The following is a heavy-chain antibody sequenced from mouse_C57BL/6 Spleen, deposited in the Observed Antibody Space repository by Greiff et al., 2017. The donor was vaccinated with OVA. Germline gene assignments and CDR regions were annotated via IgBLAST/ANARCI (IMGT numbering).Heavy chain of an antibody. CDR2: IDPEDGDT. D-gene: IGHD1-1*01. CDR1: GFNIKDYY. Sequence: VQLQQSGAELVRPGASVKLSCTASGFNIKDYYMHWVKQRPEQGLEWIGRIDPEDGDTEYAPKFQGKATMTADTSSSTAYMELRSLTSEDSAVYFCARDEITPGYFDVWGTGTTVTVSS. CDR3: ARDEITPGYFDV. V-gene: IGHV14-1*01. J-gene: IGHJ1*03.